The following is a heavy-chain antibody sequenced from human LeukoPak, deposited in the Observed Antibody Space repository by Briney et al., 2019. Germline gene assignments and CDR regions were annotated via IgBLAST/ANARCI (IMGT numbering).Heavy chain of an antibody. J-gene: IGHJ3*02. CDR2: THNDGST. V-gene: IGHV3-53*01. D-gene: IGHD3-16*01. Sequence: GGSLRLSCAASGFTVRSNYMGWVRQAPGKGLEWVSLTHNDGSTYYADSVQGRFIISRDNSENSLYPQMNTLRAEDTAVYYCATRENGIGAAFDIWGQGTMVTVSS. CDR3: ATRENGIGAAFDI. CDR1: GFTVRSNY.